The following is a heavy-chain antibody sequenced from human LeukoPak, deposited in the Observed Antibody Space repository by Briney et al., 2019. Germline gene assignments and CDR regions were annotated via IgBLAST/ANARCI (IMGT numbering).Heavy chain of an antibody. V-gene: IGHV3-74*01. CDR1: GFTFSSYW. CDR3: VRESALAPVLGTRYSYYGMDV. J-gene: IGHJ6*02. Sequence: GGSLRLSCVASGFTFSSYWMHWVRQDPRKGLVWVSRINGDGRNINYADSVRGRFTISRDNAKNTLYLQMNTLRVEDKAVYYCVRESALAPVLGTRYSYYGMDVWGQGTTVTVSS. CDR2: INGDGRNI. D-gene: IGHD4-23*01.